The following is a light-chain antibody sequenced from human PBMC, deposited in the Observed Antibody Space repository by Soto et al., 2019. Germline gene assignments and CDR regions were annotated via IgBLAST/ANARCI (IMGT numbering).Light chain of an antibody. V-gene: IGLV2-11*01. Sequence: QSALTQPRSVSGSPGQSVTISCTGTSSDVGGYNYVSWYQQHPGKAPKRIIYDVSKRPSGVPDRFSGSKSGNTASLTISGLQAEDEADYYCCSSAGTYPSVFGGGTKLTVL. CDR3: CSSAGTYPSV. CDR2: DVS. J-gene: IGLJ3*02. CDR1: SSDVGGYNY.